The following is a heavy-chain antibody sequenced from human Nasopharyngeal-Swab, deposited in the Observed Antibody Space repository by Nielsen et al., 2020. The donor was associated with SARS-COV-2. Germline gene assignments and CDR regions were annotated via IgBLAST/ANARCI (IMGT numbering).Heavy chain of an antibody. V-gene: IGHV4-59*13. CDR2: VHFLGST. J-gene: IGHJ3*02. CDR3: ARDSYRDAFDI. Sequence: SETLSLTCTVSGGSISSYYWNWIRQPPGKGLEWLGYVHFLGSTDYNPSLKSRVTISLDTSNYQFSLRLSSVTAADTAVYYCARDSYRDAFDIWGQGTMATVSS. CDR1: GGSISSYY.